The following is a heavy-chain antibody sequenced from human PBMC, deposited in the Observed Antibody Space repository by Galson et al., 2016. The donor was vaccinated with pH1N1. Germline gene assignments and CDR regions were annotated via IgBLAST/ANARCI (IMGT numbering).Heavy chain of an antibody. CDR3: ATEDYYTSLY. J-gene: IGHJ4*02. CDR2: INQDGSRK. Sequence: SLRLSCAASGFIFSDYWMSWVRQAPGKGLEWVAKINQDGSRKYYVGSMKGRCTISRDNAENSLSLQMNSLRVEETALYYCATEDYYTSLYWGQGILVTVSS. D-gene: IGHD1-26*01. V-gene: IGHV3-7*01. CDR1: GFIFSDYW.